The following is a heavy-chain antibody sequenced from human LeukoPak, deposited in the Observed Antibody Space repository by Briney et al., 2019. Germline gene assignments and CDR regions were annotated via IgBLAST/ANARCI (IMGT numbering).Heavy chain of an antibody. J-gene: IGHJ4*02. CDR2: NYHSGSS. V-gene: IGHV4-38-2*02. D-gene: IGHD6-19*01. CDR1: TYSISSGYY. Sequence: PSETLSLTCTVSTYSISSGYYWGWIRRPPGKGLEWIGSNYHSGSSYYNPSLRSRVTISVDTSKNQFSLKLRSVTAADTAVYHCARAETYSSGWYDPFFDYWGQGTLVTVSS. CDR3: ARAETYSSGWYDPFFDY.